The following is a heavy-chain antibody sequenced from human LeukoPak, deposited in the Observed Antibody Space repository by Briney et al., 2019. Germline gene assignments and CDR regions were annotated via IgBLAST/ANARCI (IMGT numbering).Heavy chain of an antibody. CDR2: IILILGIA. Sequence: GASVKVSCKASGGTFSSYAISWVRQAPGQGLEWMGRIILILGIANYAQKFQGRVTITADKSTSTAYMELSSLRSEDTAVYYCAREDYSSSYFDYWGQGTLVTVSS. D-gene: IGHD6-6*01. V-gene: IGHV1-69*04. CDR3: AREDYSSSYFDY. J-gene: IGHJ4*02. CDR1: GGTFSSYA.